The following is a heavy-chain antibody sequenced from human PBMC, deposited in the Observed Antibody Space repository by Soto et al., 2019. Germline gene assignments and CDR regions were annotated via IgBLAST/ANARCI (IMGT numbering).Heavy chain of an antibody. CDR2: IYTSGST. Sequence: QVQLQESGPGLVKPSETLSLTCTVSGGSISSYYWSWIRQPAGKGLEWIGRIYTSGSTNYNPSLKSRVTMSVDTSKNQFSLQLSSVTAADTAVYYCARDRRDSSGYYFLNYWGQGTLVTVSS. V-gene: IGHV4-4*07. CDR3: ARDRRDSSGYYFLNY. J-gene: IGHJ4*02. D-gene: IGHD3-22*01. CDR1: GGSISSYY.